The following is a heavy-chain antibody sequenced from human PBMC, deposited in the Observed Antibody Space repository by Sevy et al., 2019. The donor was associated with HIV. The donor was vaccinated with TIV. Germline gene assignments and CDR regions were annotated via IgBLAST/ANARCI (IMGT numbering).Heavy chain of an antibody. Sequence: ASVKVSCKASGGTFSSYATSWVRQAPGQGLEWMGGIIPIFGTANYAQTFQGRVTITADESTSTAYMELSSLRSEDTAVYYCARDRPGEYSSGWYKGVWFDPWGQGTLVTVSS. D-gene: IGHD6-19*01. CDR3: ARDRPGEYSSGWYKGVWFDP. CDR1: GGTFSSYA. CDR2: IIPIFGTA. V-gene: IGHV1-69*13. J-gene: IGHJ5*02.